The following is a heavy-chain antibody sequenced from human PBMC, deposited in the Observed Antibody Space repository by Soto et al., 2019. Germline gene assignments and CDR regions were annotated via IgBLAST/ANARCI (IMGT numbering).Heavy chain of an antibody. D-gene: IGHD5-12*01. V-gene: IGHV4-31*03. J-gene: IGHJ3*02. CDR2: IYYSGST. CDR3: ARARLRAVYAFDI. CDR1: GGSVSSGAYY. Sequence: QVQLQESDAGLVKASQTLSLTCTVSGGSVSSGAYYWTWIRQRPGKGPEWIGYIYYSGSTYYSPSLKSRLSISLDTSKNQFSLRLSSVTAADTAMYYCARARLRAVYAFDIWGQGTMVTVSS.